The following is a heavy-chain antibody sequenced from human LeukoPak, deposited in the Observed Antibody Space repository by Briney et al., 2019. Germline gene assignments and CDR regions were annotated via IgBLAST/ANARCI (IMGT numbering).Heavy chain of an antibody. V-gene: IGHV4-34*01. CDR2: INHGGST. CDR1: GGSFSGYY. Sequence: PSETLSLTCTVFGGSFSGYYWSWIRQSPGKGLEWIGEINHGGSTNYNPSLKSRVTISIDTSENQFSLKLSSVTAADTAVYYCARSSVRGVPTDWGQGTLVTVSS. J-gene: IGHJ4*02. CDR3: ARSSVRGVPTD. D-gene: IGHD3-10*01.